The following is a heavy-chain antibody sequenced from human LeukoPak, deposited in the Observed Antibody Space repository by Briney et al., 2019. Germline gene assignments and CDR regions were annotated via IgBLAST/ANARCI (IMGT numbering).Heavy chain of an antibody. CDR3: ARGEEMATSHFDY. V-gene: IGHV4-59*01. Sequence: SETLSLTCSVSGASISNYYWNWIRQPPGKGLEWIGFIYFNGNTNYNPSLKSRVTKSVDTSKNQFSLKLSSVTAADTAVYYCARGEEMATSHFDYWGQGILVTVSS. CDR1: GASISNYY. D-gene: IGHD5-24*01. J-gene: IGHJ4*02. CDR2: IYFNGNT.